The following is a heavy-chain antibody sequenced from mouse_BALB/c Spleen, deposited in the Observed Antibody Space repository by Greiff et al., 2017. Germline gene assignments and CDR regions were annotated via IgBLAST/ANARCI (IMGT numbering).Heavy chain of an antibody. V-gene: IGHV1-4*02. CDR1: GYTFTSYT. Sequence: VQLQQSAAELARPGASVKMSCKASGYTFTSYTMHWVKQRPGQGLEWIGYINPSSGYTEYNQKFKDKTTLTADKSSSTAYMQLSSLTSEDSAVYYCARLLRWYFDYWGQGTTLTVSS. J-gene: IGHJ2*01. D-gene: IGHD1-1*01. CDR2: INPSSGYT. CDR3: ARLLRWYFDY.